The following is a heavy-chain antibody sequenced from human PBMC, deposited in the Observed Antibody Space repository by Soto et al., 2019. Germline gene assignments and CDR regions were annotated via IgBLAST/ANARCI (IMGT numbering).Heavy chain of an antibody. CDR1: GGTCSSYA. J-gene: IGHJ4*02. Sequence: SVKVSCKASGGTCSSYAISCVLQSPGQWLEWMGGIIPIFGTANYAQKFQGRVTITADESTSTAYMELSSLRSEDTAVYYCARDSYHYYYDSSGPLGYWGQGTLVTVPQ. CDR2: IIPIFGTA. D-gene: IGHD3-22*01. V-gene: IGHV1-69*13. CDR3: ARDSYHYYYDSSGPLGY.